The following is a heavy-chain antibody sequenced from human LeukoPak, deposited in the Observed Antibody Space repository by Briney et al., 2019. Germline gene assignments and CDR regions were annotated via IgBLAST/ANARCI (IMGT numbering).Heavy chain of an antibody. CDR3: ASPVGTTPEGLGL. CDR1: ANTFTGYF. Sequence: ASVNVSCKASANTFTGYFLHWVRQAPGQGLEWMGWINPKSGGTKYAQKFQGRVTMTRDTSIRTAYMELSRLTSDDTAVYYCASPVGTTPEGLGLWGQGTLVTVSS. J-gene: IGHJ4*01. V-gene: IGHV1-2*02. CDR2: INPKSGGT. D-gene: IGHD2-15*01.